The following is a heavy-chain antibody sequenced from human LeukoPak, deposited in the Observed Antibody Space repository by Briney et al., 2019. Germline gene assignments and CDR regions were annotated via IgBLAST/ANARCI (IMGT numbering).Heavy chain of an antibody. CDR2: IKSRTDGGTT. Sequence: PGGSPRLSCAASGFTFSNAWMSWVRQAPGKGLEWVGRIKSRTDGGTTDYAAPVKGRFTISRDDSKNTLYLQMNSLKTEDTAVYYRTTVPYSSGWRDYWGQGTLVTVSS. D-gene: IGHD6-19*01. CDR1: GFTFSNAW. V-gene: IGHV3-15*01. CDR3: TTVPYSSGWRDY. J-gene: IGHJ4*02.